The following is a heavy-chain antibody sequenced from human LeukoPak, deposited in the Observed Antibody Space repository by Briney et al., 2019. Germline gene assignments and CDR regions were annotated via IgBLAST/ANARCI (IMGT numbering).Heavy chain of an antibody. D-gene: IGHD7-27*01. CDR3: AKDGGLWVSAHWGDS. V-gene: IGHV3-23*01. CDR1: GFTFSSYT. CDR2: ITTSDGNT. Sequence: GGSLRLSCAASGFTFSSYTMSWVRQAPGKGLEWVSTITTSDGNTYYADSVKGRFTVSRENSKNTLFLQMNSLRAEDTAVYYCAKDGGLWVSAHWGDSWGRGTLVTVSS. J-gene: IGHJ4*02.